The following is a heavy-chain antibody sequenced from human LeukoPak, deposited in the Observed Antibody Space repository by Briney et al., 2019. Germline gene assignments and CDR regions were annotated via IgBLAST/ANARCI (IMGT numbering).Heavy chain of an antibody. D-gene: IGHD6-19*01. CDR3: ARFGSGWYYFDY. V-gene: IGHV4-30-2*01. J-gene: IGHJ4*02. CDR2: IYHSGST. CDR1: GGSISSGGYY. Sequence: SETLSLTCTVSGGSISSGGYYWSWIRQPPGKGLEWIGYIYHSGSTNYNPSLKSRVTISVDTSKNQFSLRLTSVTAADTAVYYCARFGSGWYYFDYWGQGTLVTVSS.